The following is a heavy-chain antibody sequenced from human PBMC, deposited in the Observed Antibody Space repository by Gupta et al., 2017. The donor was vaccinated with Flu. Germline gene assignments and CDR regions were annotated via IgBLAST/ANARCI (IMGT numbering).Heavy chain of an antibody. CDR3: ARCLLYGGDAHFDY. D-gene: IGHD2-21*02. V-gene: IGHV3-7*01. CDR2: IRQDGSEK. J-gene: IGHJ4*02. Sequence: EVQLVESGGGLVQPGGSLRLSCAASGFTFNANWMTWVRQGPGKGLEWVASIRQDGSEKYYVDSVNGRFTISRDNAKNSLYLQMHSLAAEDTALYYCARCLLYGGDAHFDYWGQGSLVTVSS. CDR1: GFTFNANW.